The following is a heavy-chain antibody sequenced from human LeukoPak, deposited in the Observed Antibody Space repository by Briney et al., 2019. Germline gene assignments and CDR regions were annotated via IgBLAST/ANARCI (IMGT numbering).Heavy chain of an antibody. CDR2: MNQAGNEK. V-gene: IGHV3-7*05. CDR1: GFAFSSYW. Sequence: GGSLRLSCAASGFAFSSYWMSWIRQAPGKGLEWVANMNQAGNEKYYVDSVEGRFTISRDNAKSSLYLQMNSLRAEDTAVYYCACPRGWHGYGAYDIWGQGTMVTVSS. J-gene: IGHJ3*02. D-gene: IGHD6-19*01. CDR3: ACPRGWHGYGAYDI.